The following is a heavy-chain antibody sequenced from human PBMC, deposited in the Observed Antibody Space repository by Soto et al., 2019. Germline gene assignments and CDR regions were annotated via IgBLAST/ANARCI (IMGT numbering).Heavy chain of an antibody. CDR1: GFSLSTSGVG. D-gene: IGHD3-10*01. V-gene: IGHV2-5*02. CDR2: IYWDDDK. CDR3: AHRPAVLLWFGEENWFDP. J-gene: IGHJ5*02. Sequence: QITLKESGPTLVKPTQTLTLTCTFSGFSLSTSGVGVGWIRQPPGKALEWLALIYWDDDKRYSPSLKSRLTITKDTSKNQVFLTMTNMDPVDTATYYCAHRPAVLLWFGEENWFDPWGQGTLVTVSS.